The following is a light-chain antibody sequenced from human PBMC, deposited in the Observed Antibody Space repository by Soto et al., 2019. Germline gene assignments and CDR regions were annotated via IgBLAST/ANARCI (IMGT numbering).Light chain of an antibody. Sequence: EIVLTQSPATLSLSPGERAALSCRASQGVGRFLAWYQQQPGQAPRLLIYDASNRATGIPARFSGSGSETDFTLAIDNLEPEEFAVYYCQQRGGWPLTFGGGTKVEIK. CDR1: QGVGRF. CDR2: DAS. J-gene: IGKJ4*01. CDR3: QQRGGWPLT. V-gene: IGKV3-11*01.